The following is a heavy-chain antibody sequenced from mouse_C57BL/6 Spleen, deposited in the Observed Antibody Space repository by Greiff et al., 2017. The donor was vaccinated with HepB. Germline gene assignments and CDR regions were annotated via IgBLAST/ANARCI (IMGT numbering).Heavy chain of an antibody. J-gene: IGHJ1*03. V-gene: IGHV5-4*01. Sequence: DVQLVESGGGLVKPGGSLKLSCAASGFTFSSYAMSWVRQTPEKRLEWVATISDGGSYTYYPDNVKGRFTISRDNAKNNLYLQMSHLKSEDTAMYYCARDQRDYYGSRGYVDVWGTGTTVTVSS. CDR2: ISDGGSYT. D-gene: IGHD1-1*01. CDR3: ARDQRDYYGSRGYVDV. CDR1: GFTFSSYA.